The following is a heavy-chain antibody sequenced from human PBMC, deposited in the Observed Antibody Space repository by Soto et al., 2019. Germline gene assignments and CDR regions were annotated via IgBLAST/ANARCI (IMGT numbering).Heavy chain of an antibody. V-gene: IGHV3-48*02. CDR3: ARVGTGFWSGYPDFSMDV. CDR1: GFTVSSNY. CDR2: ISSSSSTI. J-gene: IGHJ6*02. D-gene: IGHD3-3*01. Sequence: PGGSLRLSCAASGFTVSSNYMSWVRQAPGKGLEWVSYISSSSSTIYYADSVKGRFTISRDNAKNSLYLQMNSLRDEDTAVYYCARVGTGFWSGYPDFSMDVWGQGTTVTVS.